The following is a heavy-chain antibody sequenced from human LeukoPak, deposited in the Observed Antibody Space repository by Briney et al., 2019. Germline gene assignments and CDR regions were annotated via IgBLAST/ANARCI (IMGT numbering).Heavy chain of an antibody. CDR1: GGTFSSYA. CDR3: ARAVREMMVRGVIYCFDY. Sequence: GASVKVSCKASGGTFSSYAISWVRQAPGQGLEWMGGIIPIFGTANYAQKFQGRVTITTDESTSTAYMELSSLRSEDTAVYYCARAVREMMVRGVIYCFDYWGQGTLVTVSS. D-gene: IGHD3-10*01. V-gene: IGHV1-69*05. J-gene: IGHJ4*02. CDR2: IIPIFGTA.